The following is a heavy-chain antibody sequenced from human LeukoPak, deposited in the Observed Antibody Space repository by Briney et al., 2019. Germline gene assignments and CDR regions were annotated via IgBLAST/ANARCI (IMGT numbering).Heavy chain of an antibody. V-gene: IGHV3-48*02. CDR3: AREDLYYDFWSGSPNWFDP. CDR1: GFTFSSYA. Sequence: GGSLRLSCAASGFTFSSYAMSWVRQAPGKGLEWVSYISSSSSTIYYADSVKGRFTISRDNAKNSLYLQMNSLRDEDTAVYYCAREDLYYDFWSGSPNWFDPWGQGTLVTVSS. CDR2: ISSSSSTI. D-gene: IGHD3-3*01. J-gene: IGHJ5*02.